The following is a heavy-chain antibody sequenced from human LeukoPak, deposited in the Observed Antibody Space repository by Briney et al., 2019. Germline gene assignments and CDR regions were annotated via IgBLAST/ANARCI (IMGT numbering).Heavy chain of an antibody. V-gene: IGHV1-2*02. J-gene: IGHJ5*02. CDR2: INPNSGGT. D-gene: IGHD6-13*01. Sequence: ASVKVSCKVSGYTLTELSMHWVRQAPGQGLEWMGWINPNSGGTNYAQKFQGRVTMTRDTSISTAYMELSRLRSDDTAVYYCARMPHGDDLAAAGTENWFDPWGQGTLVTVSS. CDR1: GYTLTELS. CDR3: ARMPHGDDLAAAGTENWFDP.